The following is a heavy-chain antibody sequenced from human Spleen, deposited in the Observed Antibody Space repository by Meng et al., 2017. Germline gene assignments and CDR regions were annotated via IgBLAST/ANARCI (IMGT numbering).Heavy chain of an antibody. V-gene: IGHV3-30*04. CDR1: GFTFSSYA. D-gene: IGHD3-22*01. CDR2: ISYDGINK. CDR3: AKGPLYYYDSSGYYYETTWDY. Sequence: GESLKISCAASGFTFSSYAMHWVRQAPGKGLEWVAVISYDGINKYYADSVKGRFTISRDNSKNTLYLQMNSLRAEDTAVYYCAKGPLYYYDSSGYYYETTWDYWGQGTLVTVSS. J-gene: IGHJ4*02.